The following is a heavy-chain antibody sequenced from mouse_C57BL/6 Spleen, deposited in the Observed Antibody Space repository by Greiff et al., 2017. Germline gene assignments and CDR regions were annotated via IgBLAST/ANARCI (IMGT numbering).Heavy chain of an antibody. Sequence: EVKLQESGGGLVKPGGSLKLSCAASGFTFSDYGMHWVRQAPEKGLEWVAYISSGSSTIYYADTVKGRFTISRDNAKNTLFLQMTSLRSEDTAMYYCARELIYAMDYWGQGTSVTVSS. CDR1: GFTFSDYG. V-gene: IGHV5-17*01. CDR2: ISSGSSTI. D-gene: IGHD4-1*01. CDR3: ARELIYAMDY. J-gene: IGHJ4*01.